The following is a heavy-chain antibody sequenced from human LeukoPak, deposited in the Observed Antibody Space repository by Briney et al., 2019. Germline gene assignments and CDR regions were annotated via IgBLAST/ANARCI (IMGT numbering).Heavy chain of an antibody. V-gene: IGHV1-8*01. J-gene: IGHJ4*02. CDR1: GYTFTSYD. CDR3: ARDGSSSSSGHY. Sequence: AASVKVSCKASGYTFTSYDINWVRQATGQGLEWMGWMNPNSGNTGYAQKFQGRVTMTRNTSISTAYMELSSLRSEETAVYYCARDGSSSSSGHYWGQGTLVTVSS. D-gene: IGHD6-6*01. CDR2: MNPNSGNT.